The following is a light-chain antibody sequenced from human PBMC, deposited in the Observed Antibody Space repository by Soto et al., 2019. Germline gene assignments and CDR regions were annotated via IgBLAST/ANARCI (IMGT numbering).Light chain of an antibody. CDR2: GVT. V-gene: IGLV2-14*01. CDR3: NSYTTLSNRV. CDR1: SSDIGAYNY. Sequence: QSALTQPASVSLSPGQSITISCTGTSSDIGAYNYVSWYQQHPGKAPKLLIYGVTNRPSGVSDRFSGSKSGNTASLTISGLQAEDEANYYCNSYTTLSNRVFGTGTKVTVL. J-gene: IGLJ1*01.